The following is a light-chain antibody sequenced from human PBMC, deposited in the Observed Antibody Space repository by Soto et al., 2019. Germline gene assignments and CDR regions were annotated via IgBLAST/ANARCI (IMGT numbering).Light chain of an antibody. CDR1: QSIGRY. CDR2: DAS. Sequence: EIVLTQSPASLSLSPGERVTLSCRASQSIGRYLAWYQHIPGQAPRLLIYDASNRATGIPARFSGSGSGTYFTLTISSLEPEDFAAYYCQQRATWLTFGGGTKVEIK. CDR3: QQRATWLT. V-gene: IGKV3-11*01. J-gene: IGKJ4*01.